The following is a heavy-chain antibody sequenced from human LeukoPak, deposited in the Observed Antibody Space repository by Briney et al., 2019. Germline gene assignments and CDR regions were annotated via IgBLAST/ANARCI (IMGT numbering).Heavy chain of an antibody. CDR1: GFTFSSYW. D-gene: IGHD3-10*02. Sequence: GGSLRLSCAASGFTFSSYWLTWVRQAPGKGLEWVANIKQDGSEKFYVDSVKGRFTISRDSAKNSLNLQMNSLRAEDTAVYYCAELGITMIGGVWGKGTTVTISS. CDR3: AELGITMIGGV. CDR2: IKQDGSEK. V-gene: IGHV3-7*01. J-gene: IGHJ6*04.